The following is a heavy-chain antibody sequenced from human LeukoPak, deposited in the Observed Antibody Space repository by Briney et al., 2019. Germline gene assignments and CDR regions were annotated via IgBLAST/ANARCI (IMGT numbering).Heavy chain of an antibody. V-gene: IGHV4-59*01. D-gene: IGHD6-19*01. Sequence: SETLSLTCTVSVGSISSYYWSWIRQPPGKGLEWIGYIYYSGSTNYNPPLKSRVTISVDPSKNQFSLKLSSVTAADTAVYYCARAVSYSSGWGTPGYYYYMDVWGKGTTVTVSS. CDR1: VGSISSYY. CDR3: ARAVSYSSGWGTPGYYYYMDV. CDR2: IYYSGST. J-gene: IGHJ6*03.